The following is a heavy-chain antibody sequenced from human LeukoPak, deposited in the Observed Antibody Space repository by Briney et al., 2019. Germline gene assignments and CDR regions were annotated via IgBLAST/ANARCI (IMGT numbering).Heavy chain of an antibody. CDR2: IYHSGST. D-gene: IGHD2-2*03. CDR3: AREVLDFDY. CDR1: GYSISSGYY. J-gene: IGHJ4*02. Sequence: SEPLSLTCAVSGYSISSGYYWGWIRQAPGKGLEWIGSIYHSGSTYYNPSLKSRVTISVDTSKNQFSLKLSSVTAADTAVYYCAREVLDFDYWGQGTLVTVSS. V-gene: IGHV4-38-2*02.